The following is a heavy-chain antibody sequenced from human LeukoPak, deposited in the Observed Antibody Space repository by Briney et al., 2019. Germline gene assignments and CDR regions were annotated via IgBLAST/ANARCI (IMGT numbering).Heavy chain of an antibody. CDR3: ARDFLVGPIQRAWFDP. V-gene: IGHV1-69*13. D-gene: IGHD1-26*01. CDR2: IIPIFGTA. CDR1: GGTFSSYA. Sequence: GASVKVSCKASGGTFSSYAISWVRQAPGQGLEWMGGIIPIFGTANYAQKFQGRVTITADESTSTAYMELSSLRSDDTAVYYCARDFLVGPIQRAWFDPWGQGTLVTVSS. J-gene: IGHJ5*02.